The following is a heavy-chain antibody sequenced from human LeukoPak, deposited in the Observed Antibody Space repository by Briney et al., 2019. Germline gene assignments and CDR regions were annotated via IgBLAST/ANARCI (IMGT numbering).Heavy chain of an antibody. J-gene: IGHJ3*02. D-gene: IGHD3/OR15-3a*01. Sequence: GGSLRLSCAASGFTFSSYSMNWVRQAPGKGLEWVSSISSSSSYIYYADSVKGRFTISRDNSKITLDLQMNSLRIEDTAVYYCARDPVAGLGDAFHIWGQGTMVTVSS. CDR3: ARDPVAGLGDAFHI. V-gene: IGHV3-21*01. CDR1: GFTFSSYS. CDR2: ISSSSSYI.